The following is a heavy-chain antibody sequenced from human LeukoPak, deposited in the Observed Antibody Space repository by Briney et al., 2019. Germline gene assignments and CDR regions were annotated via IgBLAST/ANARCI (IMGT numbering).Heavy chain of an antibody. D-gene: IGHD1-26*01. J-gene: IGHJ3*02. V-gene: IGHV4-4*09. CDR3: ARVPPSGSSSGAFDI. CDR1: GGSISSYY. CDR2: IYTSGST. Sequence: SETLSLTCAVSGGSISSYYWSWIRQPPGKGLEWIGYIYTSGSTNYNPSLKSRVTISVDTSKNQFSLKLSSVTAADTAVYYCARVPPSGSSSGAFDIWGQGTMVTVSS.